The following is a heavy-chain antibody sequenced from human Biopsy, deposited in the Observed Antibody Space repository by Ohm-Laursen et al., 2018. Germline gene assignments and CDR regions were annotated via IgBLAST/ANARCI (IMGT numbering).Heavy chain of an antibody. Sequence: SVKVSCKTSGGTLSNYAINWVRQAPGQGLEWMGGIIPIFDTANYAQKFQDRVTITADKSTFTAYMELSSLRSEDTAVYYCARGRRNTSMFEGHSGHAFDIWGQGTMVTVSS. CDR1: GGTLSNYA. D-gene: IGHD5-18*01. J-gene: IGHJ3*02. V-gene: IGHV1-69*06. CDR3: ARGRRNTSMFEGHSGHAFDI. CDR2: IIPIFDTA.